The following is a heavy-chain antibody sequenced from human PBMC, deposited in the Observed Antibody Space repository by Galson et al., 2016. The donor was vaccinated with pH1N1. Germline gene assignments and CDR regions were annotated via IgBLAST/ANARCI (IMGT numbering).Heavy chain of an antibody. V-gene: IGHV3-23*01. D-gene: IGHD2-15*01. J-gene: IGHJ6*02. CDR2: ISNSGGTT. CDR3: TSLKGDSSGTYGMGV. CDR1: GFTFSNSG. Sequence: SLRLSCAASGFTFSNSGMTWVRQAPGKGLEWVSTISNSGGTTFYADSVKGRFTISRDNFRNTLYLEMNTLRPEDTAVYYCTSLKGDSSGTYGMGVWGQGTTLTVSS.